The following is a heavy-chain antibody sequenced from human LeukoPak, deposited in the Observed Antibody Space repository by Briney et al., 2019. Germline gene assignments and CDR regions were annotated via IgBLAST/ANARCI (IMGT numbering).Heavy chain of an antibody. J-gene: IGHJ3*01. D-gene: IGHD1-26*01. CDR2: INSDGTNT. CDR3: VREASGVSSSAFDV. Sequence: GGSLRLSCAASEFTFSTYCMHWVRHAPGKGLVWVSRINSDGTNTDYADSVKGRFTISRDNAKNTLYMQMNSLRVDDTAVYYCVREASGVSSSAFDVWGQGTMVTVSS. CDR1: EFTFSTYC. V-gene: IGHV3-74*01.